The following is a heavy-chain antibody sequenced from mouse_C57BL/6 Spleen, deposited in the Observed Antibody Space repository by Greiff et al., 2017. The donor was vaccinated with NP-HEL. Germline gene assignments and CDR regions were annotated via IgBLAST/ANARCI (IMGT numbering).Heavy chain of an antibody. J-gene: IGHJ1*03. CDR2: ISSGSSTI. Sequence: EVMLVESGGGLVKPGGSLKLSCAASGFTFSDYGMHWVRQAPEKGLEWVAYISSGSSTIYYADTVKGRFTISRDNAKNTLFLQMTSLRSEDTAMYYCAREPYYYGSSYGYFDVWGTGTTVTVSS. V-gene: IGHV5-17*01. CDR3: AREPYYYGSSYGYFDV. CDR1: GFTFSDYG. D-gene: IGHD1-1*01.